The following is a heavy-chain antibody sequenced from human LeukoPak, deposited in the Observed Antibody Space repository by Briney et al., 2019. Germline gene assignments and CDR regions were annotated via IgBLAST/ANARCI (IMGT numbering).Heavy chain of an antibody. J-gene: IGHJ5*02. CDR1: GFTFSSYA. Sequence: GRSLRLSCAASGFTFSSYAMHWVRQAPGKGLKWVAVISYDGCNKYYADSVKGRFTISRDNSKNTLYLQMNSLRAEDTAVYYCAREGPTSGSYDWFDPWGQGTLVTVSS. D-gene: IGHD1-26*01. V-gene: IGHV3-30-3*01. CDR3: AREGPTSGSYDWFDP. CDR2: ISYDGCNK.